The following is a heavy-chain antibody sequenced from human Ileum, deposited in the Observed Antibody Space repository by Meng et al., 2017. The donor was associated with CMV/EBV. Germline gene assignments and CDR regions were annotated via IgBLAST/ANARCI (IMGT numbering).Heavy chain of an antibody. CDR1: GFIVSSTY. CDR2: IYASGST. J-gene: IGHJ4*02. D-gene: IGHD1-26*01. V-gene: IGHV3-66*01. CDR3: VGVGAP. Sequence: EAQLVESGGGLVQPGGSLRLSCEASGFIVSSTYMTWVRQAPGKGLEWVSVIYASGSTFYADSVKGRFTISRDNSENTLFLQMSSLRVEDTAVYYCVGVGAPGGQGTLVTVSS.